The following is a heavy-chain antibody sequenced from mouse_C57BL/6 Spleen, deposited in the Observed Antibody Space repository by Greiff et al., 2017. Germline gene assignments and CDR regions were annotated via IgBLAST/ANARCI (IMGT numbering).Heavy chain of an antibody. V-gene: IGHV2-6-1*01. CDR1: GFSLTSYG. CDR3: ARHSIYQSHCYAMDY. D-gene: IGHD2-1*01. CDR2: IWSDGST. Sequence: VQLQESGPGLVAPSQSLSITCTVSGFSLTSYGVHWVRQPPGKGLEWLVVIWSDGSTTYNSALKSRLSISRDNSKSQVFLKMNSLQTDDTAMYYCARHSIYQSHCYAMDYWGQGTSVTVSS. J-gene: IGHJ4*01.